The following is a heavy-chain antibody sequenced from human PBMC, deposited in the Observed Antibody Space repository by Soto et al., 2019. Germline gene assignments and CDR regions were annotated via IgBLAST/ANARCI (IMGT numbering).Heavy chain of an antibody. D-gene: IGHD7-27*01. V-gene: IGHV4-30-4*01. CDR1: AGSIRSGDYY. J-gene: IGHJ4*02. CDR3: AGELGTFYFDH. CDR2: IDHSGSA. Sequence: QVQLQESGPGLVKPSQTLSLTCTVPAGSIRSGDYYWTWIRQPPGKGLEWIGYIDHSGSAYYNPSLKSRATISIDTSNNQFSLKMTSVTAADTAVYYCAGELGTFYFDHWGQGTLVTVSS.